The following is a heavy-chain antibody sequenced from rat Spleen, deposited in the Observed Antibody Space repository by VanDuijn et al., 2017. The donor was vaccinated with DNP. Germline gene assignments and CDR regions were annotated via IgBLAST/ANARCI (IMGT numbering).Heavy chain of an antibody. CDR2: ISYSGST. Sequence: EVQLQESGPGLVKPSQSLSLTCSVTGYSITSNYWGWIRKFPGNKMEWMAYISYSGSTSYNPSLKSRISITRDTSKNQFFLQLNSVTTEDTATYYCARGLNYGGYIYSWYFDFWGPGTMVTVSS. CDR1: GYSITSNY. J-gene: IGHJ1*01. CDR3: ARGLNYGGYIYSWYFDF. V-gene: IGHV3-1*01. D-gene: IGHD1-11*01.